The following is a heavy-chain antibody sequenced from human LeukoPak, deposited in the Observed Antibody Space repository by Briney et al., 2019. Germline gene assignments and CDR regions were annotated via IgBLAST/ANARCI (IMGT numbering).Heavy chain of an antibody. Sequence: SETLSLTYAVYGGSFSGYYWSWIRQPPGKGLEWIGEINHSGITNYNPSLKSRVTISVDTSKNQFSLKLSSVIAADTAVYYCARTTEGYCSSASCFGFSYSYYMDVWGKGTTVTISS. CDR3: ARTTEGYCSSASCFGFSYSYYMDV. J-gene: IGHJ6*03. V-gene: IGHV4-34*01. D-gene: IGHD2-2*01. CDR2: INHSGIT. CDR1: GGSFSGYY.